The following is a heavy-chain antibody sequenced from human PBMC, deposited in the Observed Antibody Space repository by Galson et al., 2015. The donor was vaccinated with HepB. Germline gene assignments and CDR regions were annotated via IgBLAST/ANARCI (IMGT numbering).Heavy chain of an antibody. CDR1: GFTFSGSE. Sequence: SLRLSCAASGFTFSGSEMHWVRQASGKGLEWVGRIRNKANSYATAYAASVKGRFTISRDDSKNTAYLQMNSLKTEDTAVYYCTRFLTVTTYYYGMDVWGQGTTVTVSS. CDR2: IRNKANSYAT. D-gene: IGHD4-17*01. J-gene: IGHJ6*02. CDR3: TRFLTVTTYYYGMDV. V-gene: IGHV3-73*01.